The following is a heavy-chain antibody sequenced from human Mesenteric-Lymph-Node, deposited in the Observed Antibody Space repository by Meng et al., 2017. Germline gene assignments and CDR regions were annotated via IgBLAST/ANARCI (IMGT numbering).Heavy chain of an antibody. CDR2: MYSGGNT. D-gene: IGHD3/OR15-3a*01. V-gene: IGHV3-53*05. Sequence: GESLKISCAASGFTFSSYAMHWVRQAPGKGLEWVSVMYSGGNTYYADSVKGRFTISRDDSKNTLYLQMNNLRVDDTAVYYCARSLRDFSWYYFDYWGQGTLVTVSS. CDR3: ARSLRDFSWYYFDY. CDR1: GFTFSSYA. J-gene: IGHJ4*02.